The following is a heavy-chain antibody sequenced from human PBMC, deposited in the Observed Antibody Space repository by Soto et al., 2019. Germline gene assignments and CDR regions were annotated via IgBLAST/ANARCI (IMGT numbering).Heavy chain of an antibody. J-gene: IGHJ4*02. CDR1: GYTFINNN. CDR2: MNPNTGNT. CDR3: ALEAYYDLRSSYA. Sequence: VQLVQSGAEVKKPGASVKVSCKASGYTFINNNINWVRQATGQGLEWMGWMNPNTGNTAYVQKFQGRVTMTRDISTGIAYMELSSLPSDDTAVYYCALEAYYDLRSSYAWGQGTSVTVS. V-gene: IGHV1-8*01. D-gene: IGHD3-10*01.